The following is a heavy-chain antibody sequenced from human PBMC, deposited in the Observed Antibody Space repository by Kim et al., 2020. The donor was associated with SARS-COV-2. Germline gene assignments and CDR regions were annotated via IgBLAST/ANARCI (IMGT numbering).Heavy chain of an antibody. D-gene: IGHD1-1*01. Sequence: SETLSLTCAVSGGSISSSNWWSWVRQPPGRGLEWIGEIYHTGSTNYNPSLKSRVTISVDKSKNQISLKLDSVTAADTAVYSCARDRSAGPTSGFDIWGQGTMVTVSS. V-gene: IGHV4-4*02. CDR3: ARDRSAGPTSGFDI. CDR1: GGSISSSNW. J-gene: IGHJ3*02. CDR2: IYHTGST.